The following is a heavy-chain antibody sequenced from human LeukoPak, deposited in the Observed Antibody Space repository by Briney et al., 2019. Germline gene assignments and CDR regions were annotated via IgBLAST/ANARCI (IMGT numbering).Heavy chain of an antibody. Sequence: ASVKVSCKASGYTFTSYYMHWVRQAPGQGLEWMGIMNPSGGSTSYAQKFQGRVTMTRDTSTSTVYMELSSLRSEDTAVYYCARVGGLYCGGDCYRFDYWGQGTLVTVSS. CDR2: MNPSGGST. CDR1: GYTFTSYY. V-gene: IGHV1-46*01. D-gene: IGHD2-21*02. J-gene: IGHJ4*02. CDR3: ARVGGLYCGGDCYRFDY.